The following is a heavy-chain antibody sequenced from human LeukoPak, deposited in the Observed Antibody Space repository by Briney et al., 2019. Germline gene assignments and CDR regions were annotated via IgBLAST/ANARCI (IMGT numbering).Heavy chain of an antibody. D-gene: IGHD3-10*01. CDR3: ARALLLWFGELTL. CDR2: ISGSGCHT. J-gene: IGHJ4*02. CDR1: GFTHSSQD. V-gene: IGHV3-23*01. Sequence: GGPLRLPCAPSGFTHSSQDMIWVPQAPGKGLEWVSPISGSGCHTYYADSVKGRFHISRDNSKNTLYLQMNSLRGEDTAVYYCARALLLWFGELTLWGQGTLVTVSS.